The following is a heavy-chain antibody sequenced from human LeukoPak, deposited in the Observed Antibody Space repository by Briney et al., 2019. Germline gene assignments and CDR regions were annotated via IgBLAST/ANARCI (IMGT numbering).Heavy chain of an antibody. V-gene: IGHV3-30-3*01. Sequence: GGSLGLSCAASGFTFSSYAMHWVRQAPGKGLEWVAVISYDGSNKYYADSVKGRFTISRDNSKNTLYLQMNSLRAEDTAVYYCARDPNYYGSLPLDYWGQGTLVTVSS. D-gene: IGHD3-10*01. J-gene: IGHJ4*02. CDR2: ISYDGSNK. CDR1: GFTFSSYA. CDR3: ARDPNYYGSLPLDY.